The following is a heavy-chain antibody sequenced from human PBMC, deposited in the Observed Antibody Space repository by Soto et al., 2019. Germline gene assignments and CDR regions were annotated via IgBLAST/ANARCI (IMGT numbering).Heavy chain of an antibody. CDR3: ASSYYDSSGSMAPIDY. CDR2: IYPGDSDT. V-gene: IGHV5-51*03. CDR1: GYSFTSYW. D-gene: IGHD3-22*01. Sequence: PVESLKISCKGSGYSFTSYWICCFLQMPVKVLEWMGIIYPGDSDTRYSPSFQGQVTISADKSISTAYLQWSSLKASDTAMYYCASSYYDSSGSMAPIDYWGQGTLVTV. J-gene: IGHJ4*02.